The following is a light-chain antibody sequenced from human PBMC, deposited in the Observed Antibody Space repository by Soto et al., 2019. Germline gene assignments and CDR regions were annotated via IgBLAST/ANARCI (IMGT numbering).Light chain of an antibody. J-gene: IGKJ2*01. CDR1: QIVSSY. CDR2: DAS. Sequence: EIVLTQSPATLSLSPGERATLSCRASQIVSSYLAWYQQKPGQAPRLLIYDASNRATGIPARFSGSGSGTDFPRPISSLEPEEFAVYYCQQRSNWPPTFGQGTKLEIK. CDR3: QQRSNWPPT. V-gene: IGKV3-11*01.